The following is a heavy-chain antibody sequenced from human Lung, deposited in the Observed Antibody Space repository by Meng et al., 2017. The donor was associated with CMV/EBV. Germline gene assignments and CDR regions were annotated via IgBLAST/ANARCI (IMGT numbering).Heavy chain of an antibody. CDR3: ASFNHQLVGRIYWYLDL. CDR2: IFGGGKT. J-gene: IGHJ2*01. D-gene: IGHD2-2*01. Sequence: LSCSGSGFIVNSNVMTWVRPAPGKGPGWVSGIFGGGKTYYADSEQGRFTISRDNSKNTLYLQMNALKAEDSAFYYCASFNHQLVGRIYWYLDLWGPGTRVPVSS. CDR1: GFIVNSNV. V-gene: IGHV3-66*02.